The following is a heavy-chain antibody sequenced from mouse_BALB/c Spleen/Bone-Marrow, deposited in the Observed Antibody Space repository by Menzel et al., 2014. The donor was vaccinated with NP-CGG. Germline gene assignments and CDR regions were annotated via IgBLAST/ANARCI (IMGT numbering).Heavy chain of an antibody. CDR1: GFTFSNYG. J-gene: IGHJ3*01. V-gene: IGHV5-6-3*01. CDR3: ARGLYYVAYGPGFAY. D-gene: IGHD2-13*01. CDR2: INSNGGTT. Sequence: VQVVESGGGLVQPGGSLKLSCAASGFTFSNYGMSWVRQTPDKRLDLVATINSNGGTTYYPDSVKGRFTISRDNAKNXLYLQMSSLKSEDTAMYFCARGLYYVAYGPGFAYWGQGTLVTVSA.